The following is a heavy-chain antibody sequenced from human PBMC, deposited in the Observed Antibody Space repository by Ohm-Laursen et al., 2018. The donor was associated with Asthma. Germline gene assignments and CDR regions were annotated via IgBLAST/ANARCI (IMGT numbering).Heavy chain of an antibody. CDR3: AKWFGDYAVY. CDR1: AFTFTSYA. Sequence: SLRLSCSASAFTFTSYAMSWVRQAPGKGLEWVSAISGAGDATYYADSVKGRFTISRGNSKNTLYLQMNSLRAEDTAVYYCAKWFGDYAVYWGQGTLVTVSS. CDR2: ISGAGDAT. J-gene: IGHJ4*02. V-gene: IGHV3-23*01. D-gene: IGHD4-17*01.